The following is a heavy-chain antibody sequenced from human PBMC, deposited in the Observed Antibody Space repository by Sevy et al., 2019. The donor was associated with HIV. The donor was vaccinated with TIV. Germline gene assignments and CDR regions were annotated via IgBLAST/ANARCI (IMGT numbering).Heavy chain of an antibody. Sequence: GGSLRLSCAASGFTFSSYAMHWVRQAPGKGLEWVAVISYDGSNKYYADSVKGRFTISRDNSKNTLYLQMNSLRAEDTAVYYCAKLVVSDIVVVVADAFDIWGQGTMVTVSS. CDR2: ISYDGSNK. V-gene: IGHV3-30-3*02. CDR3: AKLVVSDIVVVVADAFDI. CDR1: GFTFSSYA. J-gene: IGHJ3*02. D-gene: IGHD2-15*01.